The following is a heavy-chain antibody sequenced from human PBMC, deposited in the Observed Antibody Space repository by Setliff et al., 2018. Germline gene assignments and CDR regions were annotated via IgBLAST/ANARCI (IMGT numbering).Heavy chain of an antibody. V-gene: IGHV4-39*01. D-gene: IGHD2-15*01. Sequence: PSETLSLTCTVSDDSFTSSRYYWGWIRQAPGSGLEWIGSISYSGTPYYNASVESRVTISIDTSRNQFSLELRSVTVADTATYYCVRPGGTTVVARHFDYWGPGTLVTVSS. CDR2: ISYSGTP. CDR1: DDSFTSSRYY. CDR3: VRPGGTTVVARHFDY. J-gene: IGHJ4*02.